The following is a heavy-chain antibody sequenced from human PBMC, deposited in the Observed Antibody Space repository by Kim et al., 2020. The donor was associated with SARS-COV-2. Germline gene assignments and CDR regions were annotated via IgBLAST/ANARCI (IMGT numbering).Heavy chain of an antibody. V-gene: IGHV4-34*01. J-gene: IGHJ6*03. CDR1: GVSFSDYF. D-gene: IGHD2-21*01. Sequence: SETLSFTCDADGVSFSDYFLTWVRQTPGGGLEWIGEISRSGSANYNPSLKGRVTLSADTSKKHFSLRLASVTAADTATYYCARSYYYFYYMDVWGKGTRVTVSS. CDR3: ARSYYYFYYMDV. CDR2: ISRSGSA.